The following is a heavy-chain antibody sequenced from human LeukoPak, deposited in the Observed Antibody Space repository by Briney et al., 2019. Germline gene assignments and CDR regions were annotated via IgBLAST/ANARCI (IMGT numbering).Heavy chain of an antibody. CDR3: ARHVRDYGYPGASDY. CDR2: IYYSGST. D-gene: IGHD4-17*01. Sequence: PSETLSLTCSVSGASISSSIYYWGWIRQPPGKGLEWIGSIYYSGSTYYNPSLKSRVTISVDTSKNQFSLKLSSVTAADTAVYYCARHVRDYGYPGASDYWGQGTLVTVSS. J-gene: IGHJ4*02. CDR1: GASISSSIYY. V-gene: IGHV4-39*01.